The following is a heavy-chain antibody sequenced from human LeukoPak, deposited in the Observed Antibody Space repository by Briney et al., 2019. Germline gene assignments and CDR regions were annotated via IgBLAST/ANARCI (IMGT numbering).Heavy chain of an antibody. CDR1: GFPVRSSY. CDR3: ASLEGGPTEGR. V-gene: IGHV3-53*01. Sequence: GGTLRLSCEVSGFPVRSSYMTWVRQAPGQGLECVSVIYSGGTTYYIDSVKDRFNISRDNSKRTMYLEMNNLRVEDTAVYYCASLEGGPTEGRWGQGTLVTVSS. D-gene: IGHD1-26*01. CDR2: IYSGGTT. J-gene: IGHJ4*03.